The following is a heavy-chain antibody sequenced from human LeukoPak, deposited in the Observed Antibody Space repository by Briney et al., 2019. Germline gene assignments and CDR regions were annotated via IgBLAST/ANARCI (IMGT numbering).Heavy chain of an antibody. CDR2: INPSGGST. J-gene: IGHJ4*02. D-gene: IGHD4-17*01. CDR3: ARDSADYGDYDY. Sequence: GASVKVSCKASGHTFTSYFMHWVRQAPGQGLDWMGIINPSGGSTSYAQKFQGRVTMTRDTSTSTVYMELSSLRSEDTAVYYCARDSADYGDYDYWGQGTLVTVSS. V-gene: IGHV1-46*01. CDR1: GHTFTSYF.